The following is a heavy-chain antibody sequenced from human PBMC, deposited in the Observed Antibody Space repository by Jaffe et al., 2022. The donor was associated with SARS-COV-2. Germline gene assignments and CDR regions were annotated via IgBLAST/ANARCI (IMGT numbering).Heavy chain of an antibody. Sequence: QVTLKESGPVLVKPTETLTLTCTVSGFSLSNARMGVSWIRQPPGKALEWLAHIFSNDEKSYSTSLKSRLTISKDTSKSQVVLTMTNMDPVDTATYYCARLEERALLGFLEWSKNYYYYYGMDVWGQGTTVTVSS. J-gene: IGHJ6*02. CDR1: GFSLSNARMG. D-gene: IGHD3-3*02. V-gene: IGHV2-26*01. CDR2: IFSNDEK. CDR3: ARLEERALLGFLEWSKNYYYYYGMDV.